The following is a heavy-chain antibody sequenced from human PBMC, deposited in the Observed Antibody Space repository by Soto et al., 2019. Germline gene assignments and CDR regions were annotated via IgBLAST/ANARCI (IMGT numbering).Heavy chain of an antibody. J-gene: IGHJ4*02. CDR1: GFTFSDYY. CDR2: ISSSGSTI. Sequence: GGSLRLSCAASGFTFSDYYMSWIRQAPGKGLEWVSYISSSGSTIYYADSGKGRFTISRDNAKNSLYLQMNSLRAEDTAVYYCATITMVRGVPKYYFDYWGQGTLVTVSS. CDR3: ATITMVRGVPKYYFDY. D-gene: IGHD3-10*01. V-gene: IGHV3-11*01.